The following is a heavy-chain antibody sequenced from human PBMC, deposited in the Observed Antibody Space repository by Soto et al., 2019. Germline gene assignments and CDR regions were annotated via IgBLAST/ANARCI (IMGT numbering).Heavy chain of an antibody. J-gene: IGHJ6*02. CDR2: IIPIFGTA. V-gene: IGHV1-69*13. CDR3: ATTCAFGGRTIWCMDV. CDR1: GGTFGSYA. D-gene: IGHD3-9*01. Sequence: ASVKVSCKASGGTFGSYAISWVRQAPGQGLEWMGGIIPIFGTANYAQKFQGRVTITADESTSTAYMELSSLRSEDTAVYYCATTCAFGGRTIWCMDVWGQGTKVTVSS.